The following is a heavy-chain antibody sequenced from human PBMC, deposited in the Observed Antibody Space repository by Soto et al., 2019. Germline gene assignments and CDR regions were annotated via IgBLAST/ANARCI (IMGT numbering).Heavy chain of an antibody. D-gene: IGHD1-26*01. CDR2: IYYSGST. CDR1: GGSISSYY. J-gene: IGHJ4*02. CDR3: AREYPVHSAYFDY. V-gene: IGHV4-59*01. Sequence: SETLSLTCTVSGGSISSYYWSWIRQPPGKGLEWIGYIYYSGSTNYNPTLKSRVTISVDTSKNQFSLKLSSVTAADTAVYYCAREYPVHSAYFDYWGQGILVTVSS.